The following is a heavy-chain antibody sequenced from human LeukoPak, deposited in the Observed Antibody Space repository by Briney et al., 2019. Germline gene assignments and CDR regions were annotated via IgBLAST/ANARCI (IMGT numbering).Heavy chain of an antibody. CDR1: GFTFSSYA. CDR3: AKVPFRDTAYGYYFDY. Sequence: GGSLRLSCAASGFTFSSYAMHWVRQAPGKGLEWVAVISYDGSNKYYADSVKGRFTISRDNSRNTLYLQMNSLRAEDTAVYYCAKVPFRDTAYGYYFDYWGQGTLVTVSS. D-gene: IGHD5-18*01. J-gene: IGHJ4*02. V-gene: IGHV3-30*04. CDR2: ISYDGSNK.